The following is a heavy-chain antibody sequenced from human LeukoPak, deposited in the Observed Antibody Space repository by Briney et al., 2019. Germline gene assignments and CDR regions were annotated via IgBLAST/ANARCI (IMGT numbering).Heavy chain of an antibody. V-gene: IGHV4-39*01. CDR2: IYYTGSA. J-gene: IGHJ2*01. Sequence: SETLSLTCTVSGGSISSSSYYWGWIRQPPGEGLHWIGTIYYTGSAYYNPSLKSRITISVDTSKNQFSLKLSSVTAAETAVYYCARAGYGASVGWYFDLWGRGTLVTVSS. CDR1: GGSISSSSYY. CDR3: ARAGYGASVGWYFDL. D-gene: IGHD4-17*01.